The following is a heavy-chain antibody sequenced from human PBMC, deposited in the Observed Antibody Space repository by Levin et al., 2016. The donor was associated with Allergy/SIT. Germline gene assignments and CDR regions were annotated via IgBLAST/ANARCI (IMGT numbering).Heavy chain of an antibody. D-gene: IGHD3-16*02. CDR2: IKSKTDGGTT. J-gene: IGHJ6*02. V-gene: IGHV3-15*01. Sequence: WIRQPPGKGLEWVGRIKSKTDGGTTDYAAPVKGRFTISRDDSKNTLYLQMNSLKTEDTAVYYCTTVRARYYYYGMDVWGQGTTVTVSS. CDR3: TTVRARYYYYGMDV.